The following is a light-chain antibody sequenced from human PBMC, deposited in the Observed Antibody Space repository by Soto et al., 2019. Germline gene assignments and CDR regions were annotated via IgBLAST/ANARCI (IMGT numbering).Light chain of an antibody. CDR1: SSNIGAGYNF. CDR3: NSYTITSPYV. Sequence: QSVLTQPPSVSGAPGQRVTISCTGTSSNIGAGYNFVSWYQHHPGKAPKLIIYEATKRPSGVSYRFSGSKSGNTASLTIYGLQAEDEADYYCNSYTITSPYVFGKGTTVTVL. V-gene: IGLV2-14*01. J-gene: IGLJ1*01. CDR2: EAT.